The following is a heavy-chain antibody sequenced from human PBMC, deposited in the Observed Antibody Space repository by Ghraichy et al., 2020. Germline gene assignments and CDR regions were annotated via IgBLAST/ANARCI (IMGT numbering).Heavy chain of an antibody. CDR2: IRSKAYGGTR. D-gene: IGHD6-19*01. CDR3: ARDSSGRDWAFEY. CDR1: GFTFGDYT. J-gene: IGHJ4*02. Sequence: GESLNISCTASGFTFGDYTMSWFRQAPGKGLEWVGFIRSKAYGGTREYAASVKGRFTISRDDSKSIAYLQMNSLKTEDTALYYCARDSSGRDWAFEYWGQGTLVTVSS. V-gene: IGHV3-49*03.